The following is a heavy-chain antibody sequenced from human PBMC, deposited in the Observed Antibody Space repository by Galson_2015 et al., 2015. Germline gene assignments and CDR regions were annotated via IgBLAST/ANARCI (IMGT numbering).Heavy chain of an antibody. D-gene: IGHD4/OR15-4a*01. CDR3: AKADKQTCYGATCYYFDS. CDR2: ISGVIGTT. J-gene: IGHJ4*02. CDR1: GFTFSTYA. Sequence: SLRLSCAASGFTFSTYAISWVRRAPGKGLEWVSTISGVIGTTYQADSVKGRFTISRDDSKNTLSLQMNNLRAEDTALYICAKADKQTCYGATCYYFDSWGQGTLVTVSS. V-gene: IGHV3-23*01.